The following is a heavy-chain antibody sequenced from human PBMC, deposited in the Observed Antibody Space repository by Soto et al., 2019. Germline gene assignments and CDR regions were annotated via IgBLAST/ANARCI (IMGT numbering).Heavy chain of an antibody. Sequence: GASVKVSCKASGGTFSSYTISWVRQAPGQGLEWMGRIIPILGIANYAQKFQGRVTITADKSTSTAYMELSSLRSEDTAVYYCDLYGDYDASGDYWGQGTLGTVSS. V-gene: IGHV1-69*02. CDR3: DLYGDYDASGDY. CDR1: GGTFSSYT. CDR2: IIPILGIA. D-gene: IGHD4-17*01. J-gene: IGHJ4*02.